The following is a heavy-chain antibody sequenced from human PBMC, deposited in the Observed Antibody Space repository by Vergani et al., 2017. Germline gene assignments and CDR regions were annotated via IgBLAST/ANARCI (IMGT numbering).Heavy chain of an antibody. CDR3: ARAAAAALDY. D-gene: IGHD6-13*01. CDR2: ISTSGST. V-gene: IGHV4-61*02. Sequence: QVQLQESGPGLVKASQTLPLTCSVSGAYVGSGGYYWSWIRQPAGKGLEWIGRISTSGSTNYNPSLKSRVTISLDTSKNQFSLKLNSLTAADTAVYYCARAAAAALDYWGQGTLVTVSS. CDR1: GAYVGSGGYY. J-gene: IGHJ4*02.